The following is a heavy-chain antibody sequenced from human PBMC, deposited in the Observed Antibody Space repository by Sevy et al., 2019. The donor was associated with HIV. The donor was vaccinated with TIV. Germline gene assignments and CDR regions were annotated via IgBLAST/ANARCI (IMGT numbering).Heavy chain of an antibody. CDR3: AREGSSYHTYYNHYGMDV. Sequence: GGSLRLSCSTSGFTFNSYWLTWVRQAPGKGLEWVANINQDGSEKNYVDSVKGRFTISRDNAQKLGILQMRALRAADTAVYYCAREGSSYHTYYNHYGMDVWGQGTTVTVSS. CDR1: GFTFNSYW. D-gene: IGHD2-2*01. CDR2: INQDGSEK. V-gene: IGHV3-7*01. J-gene: IGHJ6*02.